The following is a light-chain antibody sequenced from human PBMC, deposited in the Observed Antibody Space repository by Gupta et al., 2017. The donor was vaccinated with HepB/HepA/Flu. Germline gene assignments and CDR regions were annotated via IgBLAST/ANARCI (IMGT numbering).Light chain of an antibody. CDR2: GAS. CDR1: QTIRNNY. CDR3: QWYGTSIT. V-gene: IGKV3-20*01. Sequence: EIVLTQSPGTLSLSPGERATLSCRASQTIRNNYLAWYQQKPGQAPRLLIYGASSRATGIPDRFSGGGSGTDFTLTITRLEPEDFAVYSCQWYGTSITFGGGTKVEIK. J-gene: IGKJ4*01.